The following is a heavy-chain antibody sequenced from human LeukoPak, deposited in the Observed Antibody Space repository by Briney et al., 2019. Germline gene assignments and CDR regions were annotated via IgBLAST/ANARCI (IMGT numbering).Heavy chain of an antibody. Sequence: SETLSLTCTVSGGSVSSSIYYWGWIRQPPGKGLEWIGSIYYSGSTSYNPSLKSRVTISVDTSKNQFSLKLTSVTAADTAVYYCARVSPAATGDYGMDVWGQGTTVTVSS. CDR1: GGSVSSSIYY. CDR2: IYYSGST. V-gene: IGHV4-39*01. D-gene: IGHD2-2*01. CDR3: ARVSPAATGDYGMDV. J-gene: IGHJ6*02.